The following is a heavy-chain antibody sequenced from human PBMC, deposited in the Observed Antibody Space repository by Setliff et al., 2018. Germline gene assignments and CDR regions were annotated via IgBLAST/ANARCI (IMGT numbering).Heavy chain of an antibody. J-gene: IGHJ6*03. CDR2: IYQSGTT. D-gene: IGHD3-9*01. CDR3: ASYDILTGYWGYDYYYMDV. Sequence: PSETLSLTCTVSGESIRSNNWWNWVRQPPGKGLEWIGDIYQSGTTNYNPSLKSRVTISADTSKNQFSLKLSSVTASDRAVYYCASYDILTGYWGYDYYYMDVWGKGTTVTV. V-gene: IGHV4-4*02. CDR1: GESIRSNNW.